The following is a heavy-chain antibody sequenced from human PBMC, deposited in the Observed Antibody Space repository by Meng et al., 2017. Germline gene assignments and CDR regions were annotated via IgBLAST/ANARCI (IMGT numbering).Heavy chain of an antibody. J-gene: IGHJ6*02. CDR1: GFTFSSYW. CDR3: ARDEGYCSSTSCYRYYYYGMDV. D-gene: IGHD2-2*01. Sequence: GESLKISCAASGFTFSSYWMSWVRQAPGKGLEWVANIKQDGSEKYYVDSVKGRFTISRDNAKNSLYLQMNSLRAGDTAVYYCARDEGYCSSTSCYRYYYYGMDVWGQGTTVTVSS. V-gene: IGHV3-7*01. CDR2: IKQDGSEK.